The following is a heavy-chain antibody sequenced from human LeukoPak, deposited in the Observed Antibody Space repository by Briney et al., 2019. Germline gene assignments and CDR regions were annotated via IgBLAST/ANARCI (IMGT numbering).Heavy chain of an antibody. D-gene: IGHD3-10*01. CDR3: ARGYGSGSFYNPFDY. V-gene: IGHV3-48*01. Sequence: GKSLRLSCAASGFTLSNYGMNWVRQAPGKGLEWVSYISSSSSTTYYADSVKGRFTISRDISKNTVYLQMNSLRAEDTAVYYCARGYGSGSFYNPFDYWGQGTLVTVSS. J-gene: IGHJ4*02. CDR1: GFTLSNYG. CDR2: ISSSSSTT.